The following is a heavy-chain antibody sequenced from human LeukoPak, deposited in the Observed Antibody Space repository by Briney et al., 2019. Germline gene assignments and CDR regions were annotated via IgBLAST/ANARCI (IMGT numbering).Heavy chain of an antibody. CDR2: INDDGSDT. D-gene: IGHD2-15*01. Sequence: GRSLRLSCAGSGFTFSDFWMTWVRQAPGKGPVWVSRINDDGSDTTYADSVKGRFTISRDDAKNMLFLQMNSLRAEDTAVYYCVRGGPSTWSWGQGTLVTVSS. CDR3: VRGGPSTWS. CDR1: GFTFSDFW. V-gene: IGHV3-74*01. J-gene: IGHJ5*02.